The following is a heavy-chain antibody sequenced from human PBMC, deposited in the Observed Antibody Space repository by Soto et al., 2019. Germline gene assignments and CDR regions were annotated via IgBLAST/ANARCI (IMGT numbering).Heavy chain of an antibody. D-gene: IGHD2-2*01. Sequence: EVQLVESGGGLIQPGGSLRLSCAASGFTVSSNYMSWVRQAPGKGLEWVSVIYSGGSTYYADSVKGRFTISRDNSKNTLYLQMNSLRAEDTAVYYCATSDIVLVPAAKNYYYCGMDVWGQGTTVTVSS. J-gene: IGHJ6*02. CDR2: IYSGGST. CDR1: GFTVSSNY. CDR3: ATSDIVLVPAAKNYYYCGMDV. V-gene: IGHV3-53*01.